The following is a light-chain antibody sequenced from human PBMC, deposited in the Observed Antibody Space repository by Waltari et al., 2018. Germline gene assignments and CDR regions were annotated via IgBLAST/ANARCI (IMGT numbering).Light chain of an antibody. V-gene: IGKV1-33*01. J-gene: IGKJ2*01. Sequence: DTQMTQSPSSLSASVGDRVTITCQASQDIQTFLNWFKQKPGKDPHLLIYDACTFETGVPSRFSGSGSGTSFTFTISSLQPHDSAVYFCLQYDNLPYAFGQGTRLEI. CDR2: DAC. CDR1: QDIQTF. CDR3: LQYDNLPYA.